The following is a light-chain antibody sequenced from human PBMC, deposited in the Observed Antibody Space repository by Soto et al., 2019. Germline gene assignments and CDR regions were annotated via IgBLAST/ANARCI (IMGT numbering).Light chain of an antibody. J-gene: IGKJ1*01. CDR3: QQYNNWPV. CDR2: AAS. Sequence: IVMSQSPATVSVSQGETPTLSCSASQSVSSNLAWYQQKPGQAPRLLIYAASTRATGIPARFSGSGSGTEFTLTISSLQSEDFAVYYCQQYNNWPVFGQGTKVDIK. V-gene: IGKV3-15*01. CDR1: QSVSSN.